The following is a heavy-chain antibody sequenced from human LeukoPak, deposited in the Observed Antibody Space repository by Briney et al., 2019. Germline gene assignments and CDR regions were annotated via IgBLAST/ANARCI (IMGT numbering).Heavy chain of an antibody. J-gene: IGHJ4*02. D-gene: IGHD1-1*01. CDR1: GYTFTSYD. CDR2: MNPNSGNT. Sequence: ASVKVSXKASGYTFTSYDINWVRQATGQGLEWMGWMNPNSGNTGYAQKFQGRVTITRNTSISTAYMELSSLRSEDTAVYYCARSGTAPSDFDYWGQGTLVTVSS. CDR3: ARSGTAPSDFDY. V-gene: IGHV1-8*03.